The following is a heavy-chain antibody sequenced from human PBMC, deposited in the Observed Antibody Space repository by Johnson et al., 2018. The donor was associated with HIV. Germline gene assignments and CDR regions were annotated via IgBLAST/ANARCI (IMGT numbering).Heavy chain of an antibody. CDR3: AKDEVKWELLHI. D-gene: IGHD1-26*01. CDR1: GFTFSSYA. J-gene: IGHJ3*02. CDR2: ISYDGNIK. V-gene: IGHV3-30*04. Sequence: VQLVESGGGVVQPGRSLRLSCAASGFTFSSYAMHWVRQAPGKGLEWVAVISYDGNIKYYSDSVKGRVTISRDNSKNTLYLQMNSLRAEDTAVYYCAKDEVKWELLHIWGQGTMVTVSS.